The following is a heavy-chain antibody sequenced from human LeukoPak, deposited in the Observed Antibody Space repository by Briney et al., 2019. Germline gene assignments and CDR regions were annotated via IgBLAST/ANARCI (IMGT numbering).Heavy chain of an antibody. Sequence: PGGSLRLSCAASGFTFSSYSMNWVRQAPGKGLEWVSSISSSSSYIYYADSVKGRFTISRDNAKNSLYLQMNSLRAEDTAVYYCARVRYGSGRVTRFDYWGQGTLVTVSS. J-gene: IGHJ4*02. CDR2: ISSSSSYI. V-gene: IGHV3-21*01. CDR1: GFTFSSYS. CDR3: ARVRYGSGRVTRFDY. D-gene: IGHD6-19*01.